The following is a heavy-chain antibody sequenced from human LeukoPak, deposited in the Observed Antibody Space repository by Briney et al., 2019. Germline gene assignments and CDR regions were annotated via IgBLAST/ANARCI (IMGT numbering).Heavy chain of an antibody. CDR3: VRDTSRDDYNFFDY. CDR2: INPNSGCT. CDR1: VYTYTGYY. D-gene: IGHD5-24*01. V-gene: IGHV1-2*02. Sequence: ASVKVSCKASVYTYTGYYMHRVRQAPGQGLEWMGWINPNSGCTNYAQKFQGRVAMTRDTSISTAYMELSSLRSDDTAVYYLVRDTSRDDYNFFDYWGQGTLVTVSS. J-gene: IGHJ4*02.